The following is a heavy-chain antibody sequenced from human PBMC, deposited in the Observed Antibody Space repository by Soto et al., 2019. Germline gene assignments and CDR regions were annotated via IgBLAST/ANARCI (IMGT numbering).Heavy chain of an antibody. CDR3: ARHRGPTGPNY. CDR2: VYYSGST. V-gene: IGHV4-39*01. J-gene: IGHJ4*02. CDR1: GGSISSGGYY. D-gene: IGHD3-10*01. Sequence: PSETLSLTCTVSGGSISSGGYYWSWIRQHPGKGLEWIGSVYYSGSTYYNPSLKSRFTISIDASKNQFSLNLNSVTATDTAVYYCARHRGPTGPNYWGQGTLVTVSS.